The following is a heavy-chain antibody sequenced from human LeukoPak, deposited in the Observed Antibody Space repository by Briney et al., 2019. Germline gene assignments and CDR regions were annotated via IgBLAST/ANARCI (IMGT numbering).Heavy chain of an antibody. D-gene: IGHD4-17*01. Sequence: PGGSLKLSCVASGFTFSGSAMHWVRQASGKGLEWVARIRSKAGSYATEYAASVKGKFTISREDSKNTAYLQMNSLKTEDTAVYYCTGGTTVTTLDYWGQGTLVTVSS. CDR1: GFTFSGSA. CDR3: TGGTTVTTLDY. CDR2: IRSKAGSYAT. V-gene: IGHV3-73*01. J-gene: IGHJ4*02.